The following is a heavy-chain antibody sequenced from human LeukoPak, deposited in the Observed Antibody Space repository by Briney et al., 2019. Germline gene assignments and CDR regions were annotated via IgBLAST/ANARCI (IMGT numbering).Heavy chain of an antibody. D-gene: IGHD2-15*01. CDR3: AKDRWGSGGSGGGDY. CDR2: INKSGGST. CDR1: GFTFSSYA. Sequence: GGSLRLSCAASGFTFSSYAMTWVRQAPGKRLEWVSVINKSGGSTYYADSVKGRFTISRDNSKNTLYLQMNSLRAEDTAVYYCAKDRWGSGGSGGGDYWGQGTLVTVSS. V-gene: IGHV3-23*01. J-gene: IGHJ4*02.